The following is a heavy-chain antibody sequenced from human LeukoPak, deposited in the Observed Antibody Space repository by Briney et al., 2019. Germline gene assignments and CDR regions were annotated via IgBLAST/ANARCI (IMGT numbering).Heavy chain of an antibody. V-gene: IGHV4-39*07. CDR1: GGSISSSSYY. J-gene: IGHJ5*02. CDR3: ARCLRGVTSFWFDP. Sequence: PSETLSLTCTVSGGSISSSSYYWGWIRQPPGKGLEWIGSIYYSGSTYYNPSLKSRVTISVDTSKNQFSLKLSSVTAADTAVYYCARCLRGVTSFWFDPWGQGTLVTVSS. CDR2: IYYSGST. D-gene: IGHD3-10*01.